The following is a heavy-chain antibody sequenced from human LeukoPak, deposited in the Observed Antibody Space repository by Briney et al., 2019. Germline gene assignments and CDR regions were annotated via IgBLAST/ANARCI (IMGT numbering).Heavy chain of an antibody. CDR1: GFTFSNAW. CDR3: TTALRTVTTYPNYYYYGMDV. CDR2: IKSKTGGGTT. V-gene: IGHV3-15*01. J-gene: IGHJ6*02. Sequence: GGSLRLSCAASGFTFSNAWMSWVCQAPGKGLEWVCRIKSKTGGGTTDYAAPVKGRFTISRDDSKNTLYLQMNSLKTEDTAVYYCTTALRTVTTYPNYYYYGMDVWGQGTTVTVSS. D-gene: IGHD4-17*01.